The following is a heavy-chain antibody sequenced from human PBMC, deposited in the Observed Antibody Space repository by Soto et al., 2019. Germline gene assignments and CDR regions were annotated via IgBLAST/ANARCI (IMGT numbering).Heavy chain of an antibody. J-gene: IGHJ2*01. CDR2: IIPIFGTA. CDR1: GGTFSSYA. D-gene: IGHD6-19*01. Sequence: QVPLVQSGAEVKKPGSSVKVSCKASGGTFSSYAISWVRQAPGQGLEWMGGIIPIFGTANYAQKFQGRVTITADESTSTAYMELSSLRSEDTAVYYCASYSSGWYRSKGYFDLWGRGTLVTVSS. V-gene: IGHV1-69*01. CDR3: ASYSSGWYRSKGYFDL.